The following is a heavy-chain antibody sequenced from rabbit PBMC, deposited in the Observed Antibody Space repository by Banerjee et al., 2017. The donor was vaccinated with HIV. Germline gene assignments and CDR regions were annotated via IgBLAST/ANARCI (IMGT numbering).Heavy chain of an antibody. CDR2: IYAGSSGST. V-gene: IGHV1S45*01. D-gene: IGHD4-2*01. CDR1: GFSLSSYA. Sequence: QEQLVESGGDLVKPGASLTVTCTASGFSLSSYAMSWVRQAPGKGLEWIGHIYAGSSGSTYYATWAKGRFTISKTSSTTVTLQMTSLTAADTATYFCAINYAADTACDLWGPGTL. J-gene: IGHJ4*01. CDR3: AINYAADTACDL.